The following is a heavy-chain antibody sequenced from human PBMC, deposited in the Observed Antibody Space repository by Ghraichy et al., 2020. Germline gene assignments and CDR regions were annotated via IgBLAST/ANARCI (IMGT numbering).Heavy chain of an antibody. CDR2: IYYSGNT. Sequence: SETLSLTCTVSGGSISSYYWSWIRQPPRMGLEWIGYIYYSGNTNYNPSLKRRVAISRDTSKTQFSLRLTSVTAADTAVYYCARGLYGSNWYAVDFWGQGTLVTVSS. CDR1: GGSISSYY. V-gene: IGHV4-59*01. CDR3: ARGLYGSNWYAVDF. J-gene: IGHJ4*02. D-gene: IGHD6-13*01.